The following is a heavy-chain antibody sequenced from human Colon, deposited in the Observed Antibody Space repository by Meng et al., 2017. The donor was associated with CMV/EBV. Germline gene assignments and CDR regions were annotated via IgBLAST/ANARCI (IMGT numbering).Heavy chain of an antibody. CDR2: INHSGST. D-gene: IGHD3-10*01. CDR3: SIGGTY. V-gene: IGHV4-34*01. J-gene: IGHJ4*02. Sequence: SETLSLPCAVCGGPFSYYYWNWILQPPGKGLEWIREINHSGSTNYNPSLKSRVIISVDTSKNQFSLKLSSVTAADTAVYYCSIGGTYWGQGTLVTVSS. CDR1: GGPFSYYY.